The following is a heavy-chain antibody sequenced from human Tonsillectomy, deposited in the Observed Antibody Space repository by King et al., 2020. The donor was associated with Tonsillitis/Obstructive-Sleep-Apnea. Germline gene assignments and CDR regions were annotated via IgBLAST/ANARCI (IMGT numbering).Heavy chain of an antibody. V-gene: IGHV3-15*01. CDR2: IKSKTDGGTT. J-gene: IGHJ4*02. Sequence: VQLVESGGGLVKPGGSLRLSCAASGFTFSNAWMSWVRQAPGKGLEWVGRIKSKTDGGTTDYAAPVKGRFTISRDDSKNTLYLQMTSLKTEDPAVYYCTTQGFGWYHGYXGQGTLVTVSS. D-gene: IGHD6-19*01. CDR1: GFTFSNAW. CDR3: TTQGFGWYHGY.